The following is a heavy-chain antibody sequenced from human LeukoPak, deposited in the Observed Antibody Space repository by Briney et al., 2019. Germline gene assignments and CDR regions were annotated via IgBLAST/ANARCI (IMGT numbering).Heavy chain of an antibody. Sequence: ASVKVSFKASGYTFTSYGISWVRQAPGQGLEWMGWISAYNGNTNYAQKLQGRVTMTTDTSTSTAYMELRSLRSDDTAVYYCARGGYCSSTSRHSIRSYYYYGMDVWGQGTTVTVSS. CDR3: ARGGYCSSTSRHSIRSYYYYGMDV. CDR1: GYTFTSYG. D-gene: IGHD2-2*01. CDR2: ISAYNGNT. V-gene: IGHV1-18*01. J-gene: IGHJ6*02.